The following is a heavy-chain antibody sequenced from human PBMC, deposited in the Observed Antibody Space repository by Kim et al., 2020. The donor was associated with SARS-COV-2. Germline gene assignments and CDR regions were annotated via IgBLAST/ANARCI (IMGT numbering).Heavy chain of an antibody. V-gene: IGHV4-39*01. D-gene: IGHD3-3*01. Sequence: SETLSLTCTVSGGSISSSSYYWGWIRQPPGKGLEWIGSIYYSGSTYYNPSLKSRVTISVDTSKNQFSLKLSSVTAADTAVYYCARLQLRRSTIFAVVEEGNRCHPWGQGPLVTVSS. CDR3: ARLQLRRSTIFAVVEEGNRCHP. CDR2: IYYSGST. CDR1: GGSISSSSYY. J-gene: IGHJ5*02.